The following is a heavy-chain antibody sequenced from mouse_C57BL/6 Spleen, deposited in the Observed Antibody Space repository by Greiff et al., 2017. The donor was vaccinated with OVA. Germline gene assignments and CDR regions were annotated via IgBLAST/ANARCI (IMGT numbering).Heavy chain of an antibody. J-gene: IGHJ4*01. V-gene: IGHV5-4*03. CDR2: ISDGGSYT. Sequence: EVKLMESGGGLVKPGGSLKLSCAASGFTFSSYVMSWVRQTPEKRLEWVATISDGGSYTYYPDNVKGRFTISRDNTKNTQYLQMSHLESEDTAMYCCARGGDDDGMDYWGQGTSVTVSS. CDR3: ARGGDDDGMDY. CDR1: GFTFSSYV. D-gene: IGHD2-4*01.